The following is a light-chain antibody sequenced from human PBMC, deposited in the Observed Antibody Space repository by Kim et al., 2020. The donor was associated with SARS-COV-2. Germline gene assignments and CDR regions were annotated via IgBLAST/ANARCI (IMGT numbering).Light chain of an antibody. CDR3: TSYAASNLMV. J-gene: IGLJ2*01. V-gene: IGLV2-8*01. Sequence: GQSVTIPGTGTSNDVGGYDFVSWYQQHPGEAPKLIIYEVFKRPSGVPDRFSGSKSGNTASLTVSGLQAEDEADYYCTSYAASNLMVFGGGTQLTVL. CDR2: EVF. CDR1: SNDVGGYDF.